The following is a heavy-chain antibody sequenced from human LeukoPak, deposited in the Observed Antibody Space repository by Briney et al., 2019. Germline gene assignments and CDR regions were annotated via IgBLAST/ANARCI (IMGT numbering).Heavy chain of an antibody. CDR2: ISYDGGSR. CDR3: ASPSSRLASVDY. Sequence: GGSLRLSCAASGFTFRSYAMHWVRQAPGKGLEWVAVISYDGGSRYYADSVRGRFTISRDNSKNTLYLQMNSLTTEDTAVYYCASPSSRLASVDYWGQGTLVTVSS. D-gene: IGHD2-2*01. J-gene: IGHJ4*02. CDR1: GFTFRSYA. V-gene: IGHV3-30-3*01.